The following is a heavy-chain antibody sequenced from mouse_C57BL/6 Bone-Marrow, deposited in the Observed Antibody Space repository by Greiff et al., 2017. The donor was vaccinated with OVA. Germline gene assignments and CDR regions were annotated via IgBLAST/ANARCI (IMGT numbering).Heavy chain of an antibody. CDR3: ARGAC. J-gene: IGHJ3*01. CDR1: GYTFSTYW. Sequence: LVESGAELVQPGASVKISCKASGYTFSTYWMNWVKQRPGKGLEWIGQIYPGDGDTNYNEKLKGKATLTADKSSSTAYMQLSNLTSADSAVYFCARGACWGQGTLITVSS. V-gene: IGHV1-80*01. CDR2: IYPGDGDT.